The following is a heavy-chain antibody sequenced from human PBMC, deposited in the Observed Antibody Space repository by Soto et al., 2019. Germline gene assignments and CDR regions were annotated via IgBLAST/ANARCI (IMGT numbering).Heavy chain of an antibody. V-gene: IGHV3-66*02. J-gene: IGHJ6*04. CDR1: GFTVSSNY. CDR3: ARASIAAAGTALDV. D-gene: IGHD6-13*01. CDR2: IYSGGST. Sequence: GGSLRLSCAASGFTVSSNYMSWVRQAPGKGLEWVSVIYSGGSTYYADSVKGRFTISRDNSKNTLYLQMNSLRAEDTAVYCCARASIAAAGTALDVWGKGTTVTVSS.